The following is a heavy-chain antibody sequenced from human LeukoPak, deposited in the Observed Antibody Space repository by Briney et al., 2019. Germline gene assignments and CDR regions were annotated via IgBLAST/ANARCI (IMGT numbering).Heavy chain of an antibody. D-gene: IGHD3-10*01. V-gene: IGHV3-21*01. CDR3: AREAGSPIDAFDI. Sequence: GRSLRLSCAASGFTFSSYSMNWVRQAPGKGLEWVSSISSSSSYIYYADSVKGRFTISRDNAKNSLYLQMNSLRAEDTAVYYCAREAGSPIDAFDIWGQGTMVTVSS. J-gene: IGHJ3*02. CDR2: ISSSSSYI. CDR1: GFTFSSYS.